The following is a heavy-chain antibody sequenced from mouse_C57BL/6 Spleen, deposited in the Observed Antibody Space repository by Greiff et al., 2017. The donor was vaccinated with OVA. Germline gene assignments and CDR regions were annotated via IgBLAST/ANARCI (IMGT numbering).Heavy chain of an antibody. Sequence: QAQLQQSGPELVKPGAPVKISCKASGYAFSSSWMNWVKQRPGKGLEWIGRIYPGDGDTNYNGKFKGKATLTADKSSSTAYMQLSSLTSEDSAVYFCARRYSNYYAMDYWGQGTSVTVSS. CDR1: GYAFSSSW. V-gene: IGHV1-82*01. CDR3: ARRYSNYYAMDY. CDR2: IYPGDGDT. D-gene: IGHD2-5*01. J-gene: IGHJ4*01.